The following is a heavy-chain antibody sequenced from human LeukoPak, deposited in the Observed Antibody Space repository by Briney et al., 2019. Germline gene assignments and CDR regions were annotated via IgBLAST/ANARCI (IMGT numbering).Heavy chain of an antibody. Sequence: GGSLRLSCAASGFTFSSYAMIWVRQAPGKGLEWVSVISRGGDTTYYADSVKGRFTISRDNSKNTLYLQMNSLRAEDTAVYYCATLYDSMGPDAFDIWGQGTMVTVSS. CDR3: ATLYDSMGPDAFDI. CDR2: ISRGGDTT. CDR1: GFTFSSYA. J-gene: IGHJ3*02. D-gene: IGHD3-22*01. V-gene: IGHV3-23*01.